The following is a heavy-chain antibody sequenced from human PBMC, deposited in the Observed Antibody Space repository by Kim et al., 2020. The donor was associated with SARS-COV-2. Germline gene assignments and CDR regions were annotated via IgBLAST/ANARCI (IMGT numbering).Heavy chain of an antibody. D-gene: IGHD3-10*01. Sequence: ASVKVSCKGSGYIFSSFGINWVRQAPGQGLEWVGWINTNTGRPTYAQGFTGRFVFSLDTSVSTAYLEIRSLQAEDTAVYFCAKTLLTYYEGSGSYHNLYDWGQGTLVTVSS. V-gene: IGHV7-4-1*01. CDR3: AKTLLTYYEGSGSYHNLYD. CDR1: GYIFSSFG. CDR2: INTNTGRP. J-gene: IGHJ4*02.